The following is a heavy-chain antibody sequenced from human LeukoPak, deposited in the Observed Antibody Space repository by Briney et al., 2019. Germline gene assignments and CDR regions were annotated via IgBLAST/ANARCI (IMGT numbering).Heavy chain of an antibody. CDR1: GYTFTGYY. CDR3: ARDQYSGSYSSNFDD. Sequence: GASVKVSCKASGYTFTGYYMHGVRHAPGQGLEWMGRINPNSGGTNYAQTFQGRVTITRDTSISTAYMELSRLRSNDTAVYYCARDQYSGSYSSNFDDWGQGTLVTVSS. V-gene: IGHV1-2*06. J-gene: IGHJ4*02. D-gene: IGHD1-26*01. CDR2: INPNSGGT.